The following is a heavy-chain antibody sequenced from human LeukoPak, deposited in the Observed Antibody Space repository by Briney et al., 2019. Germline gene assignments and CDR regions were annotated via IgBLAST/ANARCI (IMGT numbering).Heavy chain of an antibody. CDR2: ISGNGGST. CDR3: VRGFTYYYGSGSYVDY. CDR1: GFTFSGYA. V-gene: IGHV3-64D*06. Sequence: GGSLRLSCPASGFTFSGYAMYWVRQAPGKGLEYVSAISGNGGSTYYADSVKGRFTISRDNSKNTLYLQMSSLRAEDTAVYYCVRGFTYYYGSGSYVDYWGQGTLVTVSS. D-gene: IGHD3-10*01. J-gene: IGHJ4*02.